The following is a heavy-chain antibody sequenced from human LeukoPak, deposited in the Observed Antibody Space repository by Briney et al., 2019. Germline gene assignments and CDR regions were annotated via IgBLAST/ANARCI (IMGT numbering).Heavy chain of an antibody. V-gene: IGHV3-74*01. J-gene: IGHJ4*02. CDR2: INGDGSST. D-gene: IGHD6-19*01. CDR1: GFTFSTYW. Sequence: GGSLRLSCTASGFTFSTYWMHWVRQAPGRGLVWVSRINGDGSSTYYADSVKGRFTISRDNAKNTLYLQMNSLRAEDTAVYYCATDLIAFSSGWYQNYWGPGTLVTVSS. CDR3: ATDLIAFSSGWYQNY.